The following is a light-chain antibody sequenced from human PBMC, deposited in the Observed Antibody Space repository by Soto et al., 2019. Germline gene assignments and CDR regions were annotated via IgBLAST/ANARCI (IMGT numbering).Light chain of an antibody. J-gene: IGLJ1*01. CDR1: SSDVGAYNF. Sequence: HSALTQPASVSGSPGQSITISCTGTSSDVGAYNFVSWYQQHPGKAPKLMIYEVSNRPSGVSNRFSGSKSGNTASLTISGLQAEDEADYYCSSYTTRSTPLYVFGTGTKVTVL. CDR3: SSYTTRSTPLYV. V-gene: IGLV2-14*01. CDR2: EVS.